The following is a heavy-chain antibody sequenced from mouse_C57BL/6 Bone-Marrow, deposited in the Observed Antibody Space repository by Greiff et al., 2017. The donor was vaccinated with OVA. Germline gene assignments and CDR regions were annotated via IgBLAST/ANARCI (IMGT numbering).Heavy chain of an antibody. CDR3: ARQDYDYLFAY. CDR2: ISNLAYSI. J-gene: IGHJ3*01. D-gene: IGHD2-4*01. CDR1: GFTFSDYG. V-gene: IGHV5-15*01. Sequence: EVKLMESGGGLVQPGGSLKLSCAASGFTFSDYGMAWVRQAPRKGPEWVAFISNLAYSIYYADTVTGRFTIARENAKNTLYLEMSSLRSEDTAMYYCARQDYDYLFAYWGQGTLVTVSA.